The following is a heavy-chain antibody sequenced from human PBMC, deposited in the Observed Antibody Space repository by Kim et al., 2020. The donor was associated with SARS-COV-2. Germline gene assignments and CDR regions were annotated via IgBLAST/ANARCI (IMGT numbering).Heavy chain of an antibody. Sequence: SVKVSCKASGGTFSSYAISWVRQAPGQGLEWMGGIIPIFGTANYAQKFQGRVTITADESTSTAYMELSSLRSEDTAVYYCASLCNIIAGHGMDVWGQGTTVTVSS. CDR3: ASLCNIIAGHGMDV. D-gene: IGHD3-10*01. CDR1: GGTFSSYA. V-gene: IGHV1-69*13. CDR2: IIPIFGTA. J-gene: IGHJ6*02.